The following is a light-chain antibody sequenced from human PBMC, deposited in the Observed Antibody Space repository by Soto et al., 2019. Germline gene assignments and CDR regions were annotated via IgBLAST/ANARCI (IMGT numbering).Light chain of an antibody. Sequence: DIQLTQSPSSLTASVGDSVTITCRASQSINNLLNWYQQKPGKAPKLLIHTASSLQTGVPSRFTGGGSGTDFSLTINSLQPEDFATYYCQQSSTTRWTFGQGTKVEIK. J-gene: IGKJ1*01. CDR2: TAS. CDR1: QSINNL. CDR3: QQSSTTRWT. V-gene: IGKV1-39*01.